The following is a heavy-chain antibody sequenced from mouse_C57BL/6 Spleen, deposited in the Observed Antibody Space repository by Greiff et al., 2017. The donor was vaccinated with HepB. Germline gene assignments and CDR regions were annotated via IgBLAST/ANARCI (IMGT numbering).Heavy chain of an antibody. CDR1: GYSITSGYY. CDR2: ISYDGSN. V-gene: IGHV3-6*01. Sequence: DVQLQESGPGLVKPSQSLSLTCSVTGYSITSGYYWNWIRQFPGNKLEWMGYISYDGSNNYNPSLNNRISITRDTSKNQFFLKLNSVTTEDTATYYCARESNYMAWLAYWGQGTLVTVSA. D-gene: IGHD2-5*01. CDR3: ARESNYMAWLAY. J-gene: IGHJ3*01.